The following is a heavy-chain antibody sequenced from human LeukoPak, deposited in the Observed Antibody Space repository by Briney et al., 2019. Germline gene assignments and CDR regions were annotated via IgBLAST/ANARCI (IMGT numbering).Heavy chain of an antibody. CDR3: ARDRYGYFAPDY. CDR2: ISSSSGPI. D-gene: IGHD5-18*01. CDR1: GFTFSSYS. Sequence: GGSLRLSCAASGFTFSSYSMNWVRQAPGKGLEWVSYISSSSGPIYFADSVKGRFTISRDNAKNSLYLQMNSLRAEDTAVYYCARDRYGYFAPDYWGQGTLVTVSS. V-gene: IGHV3-48*01. J-gene: IGHJ4*02.